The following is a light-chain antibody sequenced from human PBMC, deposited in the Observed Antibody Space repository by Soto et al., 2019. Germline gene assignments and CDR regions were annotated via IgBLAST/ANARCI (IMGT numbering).Light chain of an antibody. V-gene: IGKV3-20*01. CDR3: QQYGSSRA. CDR2: GAS. CDR1: QSVSSSY. Sequence: EIVLTQSPGTLSLSPGERATLSCRASQSVSSSYLAWYQQKPGQAPRLLTYGASSRATGIPDRFSGSGSGTVFTLTISRLEPEDFPVYYCQQYGSSRAFGQGTKVEIK. J-gene: IGKJ1*01.